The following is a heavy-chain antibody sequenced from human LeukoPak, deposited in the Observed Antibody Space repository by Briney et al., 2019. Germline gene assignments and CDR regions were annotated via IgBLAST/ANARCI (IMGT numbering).Heavy chain of an antibody. J-gene: IGHJ4*02. Sequence: GGSLRLSCAASGFTFSSYEMNWVRQAPGKGLEWVSYISSSGSTIYYADSVKGRFTISRDNAKNSLYLQMNSLRAEDSAVYYCARDGPSIAADFDCWGQGTLVTVSS. CDR2: ISSSGSTI. V-gene: IGHV3-48*03. CDR3: ARDGPSIAADFDC. CDR1: GFTFSSYE. D-gene: IGHD6-6*01.